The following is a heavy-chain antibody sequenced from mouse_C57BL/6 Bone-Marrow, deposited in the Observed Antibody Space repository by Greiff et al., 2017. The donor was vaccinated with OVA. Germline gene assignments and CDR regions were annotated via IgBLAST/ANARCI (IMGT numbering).Heavy chain of an antibody. CDR2: IHPNSGST. J-gene: IGHJ2*01. CDR1: GYTFTSYW. CDR3: ARGWDYDGGFDY. Sequence: VQLQQPGAELVKPGASVKLSCKASGYTFTSYWMHWVKQRPGQGLEWIGMIHPNSGSTNYNEKFKSKATLTVDKSSSTAYMQLSSLTSEDSAVYYCARGWDYDGGFDYWGQGTTLTVSS. D-gene: IGHD2-4*01. V-gene: IGHV1-64*01.